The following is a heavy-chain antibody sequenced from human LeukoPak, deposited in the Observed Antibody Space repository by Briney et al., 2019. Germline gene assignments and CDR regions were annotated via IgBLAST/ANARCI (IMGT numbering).Heavy chain of an antibody. J-gene: IGHJ4*02. D-gene: IGHD6-25*01. CDR2: VHPDGRT. CDR3: AREGGFYRPLDY. Sequence: PSETLSLTCGVPGGSVSSTNWWTWIRQPPGKGLEWIGEVHPDGRTNFNPSLKSRLTMSVDLSENHVSLKLTSVTAADTAVYYCAREGGFYRPLDYSGQGTLVTVSS. V-gene: IGHV4-4*02. CDR1: GGSVSSTNW.